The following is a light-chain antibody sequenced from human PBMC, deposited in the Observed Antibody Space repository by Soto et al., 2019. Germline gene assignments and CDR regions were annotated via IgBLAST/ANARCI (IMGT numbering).Light chain of an antibody. V-gene: IGKV3-11*01. CDR1: QSVSSY. J-gene: IGKJ5*01. Sequence: EIVMTQPPATLSVSPGERATLSCRASQSVSSYLAWYQQKPGQAPRLLIYGASNRATGIPARFRGSGSGTDFTLTISNLQPADVAADHFQQRSKWPPHAFSPGTQLEIK. CDR3: QQRSKWPPHA. CDR2: GAS.